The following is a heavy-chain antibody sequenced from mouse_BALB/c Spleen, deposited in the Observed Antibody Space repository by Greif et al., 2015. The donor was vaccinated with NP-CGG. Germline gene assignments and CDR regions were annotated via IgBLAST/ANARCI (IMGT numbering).Heavy chain of an antibody. D-gene: IGHD3-1*01. CDR1: GFNIKDTY. V-gene: IGHV14-3*02. CDR3: ARARPYYAMDY. Sequence: EVQLVESGAELVKPGASVKLSCTASGFNIKDTYMHWVKQRPEQGLEWIGRIDPANGNTKYDPKSQGKATITADTSSNTAYLQLSSLTSEDTAVYYCARARPYYAMDYWGQGTSVTVSS. CDR2: IDPANGNT. J-gene: IGHJ4*01.